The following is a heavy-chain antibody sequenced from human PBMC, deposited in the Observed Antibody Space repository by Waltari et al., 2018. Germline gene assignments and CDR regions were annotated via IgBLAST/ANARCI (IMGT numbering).Heavy chain of an antibody. CDR3: ARWRSIAFWYFEL. D-gene: IGHD3-3*02. J-gene: IGHJ2*01. CDR2: IYAVGDT. V-gene: IGHV3-66*02. CDR1: GFDLNYNY. Sequence: EVRLVESGGDLVRPGGSLRLSCTASGFDLNYNYMTWVRQAPGKGLEWVSVIYAVGDTYYADSVKGRFTISRDTSKNEVFLQMNDVRAEDTAVYYCARWRSIAFWYFELWGRGTLVTVSS.